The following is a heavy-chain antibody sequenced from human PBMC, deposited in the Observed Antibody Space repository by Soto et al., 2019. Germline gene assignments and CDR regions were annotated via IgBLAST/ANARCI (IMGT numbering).Heavy chain of an antibody. V-gene: IGHV3-30-3*01. CDR3: ARGDIVLVPAASGMDV. D-gene: IGHD2-2*01. CDR2: ISYDGSNK. Sequence: GGSLRLSCAASGFTFSSYAMHWVRQAPGKGLEWVAVISYDGSNKYYADSVKGRFTISRDNSKNTLYPQMNSLRAEDTAVYYCARGDIVLVPAASGMDVWGQGTTVTVSS. J-gene: IGHJ6*02. CDR1: GFTFSSYA.